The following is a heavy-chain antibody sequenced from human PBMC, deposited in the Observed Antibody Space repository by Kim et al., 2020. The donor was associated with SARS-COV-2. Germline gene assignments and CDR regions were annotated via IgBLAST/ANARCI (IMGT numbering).Heavy chain of an antibody. V-gene: IGHV1-69*13. CDR3: ARTTDYYDSSGYYPGGWGNFDY. Sequence: SVKVSCKASGGTFSSYAISWVRQAPGQGLEWMGGIIPIFGTANYAQKFQGRVTITADESTSTAYMELSSLRSEDTAVYYCARTTDYYDSSGYYPGGWGNFDYWGQGTLVTVSS. D-gene: IGHD3-22*01. CDR2: IIPIFGTA. J-gene: IGHJ4*02. CDR1: GGTFSSYA.